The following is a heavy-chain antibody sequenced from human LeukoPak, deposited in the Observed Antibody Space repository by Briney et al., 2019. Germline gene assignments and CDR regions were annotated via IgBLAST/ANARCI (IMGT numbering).Heavy chain of an antibody. CDR2: ISSSTIYT. CDR1: GFTFSDYY. CDR3: AGGASGSNDFDF. J-gene: IGHJ4*02. Sequence: GGSLRLSCAASGFTFSDYYMNWIRQAPGKGLEWVSYISSSTIYTNYADSVKGRFTISRDNAKNSVYLQMNSLRADDTAVYYCAGGASGSNDFDFWGQGTLVTVSS. D-gene: IGHD5-12*01. V-gene: IGHV3-11*05.